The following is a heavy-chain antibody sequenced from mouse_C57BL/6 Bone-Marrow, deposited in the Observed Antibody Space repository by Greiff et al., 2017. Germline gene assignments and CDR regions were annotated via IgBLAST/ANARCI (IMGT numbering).Heavy chain of an antibody. V-gene: IGHV1-69*01. CDR1: GYTFTSYW. CDR2: IDPSDSYT. Sequence: QVQLQQPGAELVMPGASVKLSCKASGYTFTSYWMHWVKQRPGQGLEWIGEIDPSDSYTNYNQKFKGKSTLTVDKSSSTAYMQLSSLTSEDSAVYYWARDDDGSSQGYFDYWGQGTTLTFSS. J-gene: IGHJ2*01. D-gene: IGHD1-1*01. CDR3: ARDDDGSSQGYFDY.